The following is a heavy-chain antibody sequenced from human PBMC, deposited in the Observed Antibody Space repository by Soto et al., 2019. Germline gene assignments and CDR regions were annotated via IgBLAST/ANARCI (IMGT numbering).Heavy chain of an antibody. CDR3: ARDGTTVTTFPYGMDA. D-gene: IGHD4-4*01. CDR2: IIPIFGTA. Sequence: SVKVSCKASGGTFSSYAISGVRQAPGQGLEWMGGIIPIFGTANYAQKFQGRVTITADKSTSTAYMELSSLRSEDTAVYYCARDGTTVTTFPYGMDAWGQGTTVTVSS. V-gene: IGHV1-69*06. CDR1: GGTFSSYA. J-gene: IGHJ6*02.